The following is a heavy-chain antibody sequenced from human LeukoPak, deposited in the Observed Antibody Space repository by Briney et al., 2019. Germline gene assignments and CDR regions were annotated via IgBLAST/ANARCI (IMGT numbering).Heavy chain of an antibody. Sequence: ASLKVSCKASGYTFTSSDINWVRHAAGQGLEWMVWMHPNSGNTGYAQKFQGRVTMTRNTSISTAYMELSSLRSEDTAVYYCARAQSYSGYDPAGWFDPWGQGTLVTVSS. V-gene: IGHV1-8*01. CDR3: ARAQSYSGYDPAGWFDP. J-gene: IGHJ5*02. CDR1: GYTFTSSD. D-gene: IGHD5-12*01. CDR2: MHPNSGNT.